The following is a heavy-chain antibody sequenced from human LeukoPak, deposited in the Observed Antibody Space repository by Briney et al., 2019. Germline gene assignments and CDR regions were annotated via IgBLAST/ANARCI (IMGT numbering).Heavy chain of an antibody. CDR2: MYHSGST. D-gene: IGHD3-16*01. CDR3: AGGRLAPRFRSRRYYYFDY. CDR1: GYSISSAYY. V-gene: IGHV4-38-2*02. J-gene: IGHJ4*02. Sequence: SETLSLTCSVSGYSISSAYYWGWIRQPPGKGLEWIGTMYHSGSTNYNPSLKSRVTISVDTSKNQFSLKLSSVTAADTAVYYCAGGRLAPRFRSRRYYYFDYWGQGTLVTVSS.